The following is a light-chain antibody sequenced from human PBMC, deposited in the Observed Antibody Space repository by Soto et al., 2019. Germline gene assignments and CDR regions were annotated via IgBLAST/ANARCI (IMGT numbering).Light chain of an antibody. Sequence: IQLTQSPSSLSASIGDXVTXXXXASQDISYFLAWYQQKPGKAPNLLIYAASTLQSGVPSRFSGSGSGTDFTLTISSLQPEDFATYFCQQLNSYPLTFGQGTRLEIK. CDR3: QQLNSYPLT. J-gene: IGKJ5*01. CDR1: QDISYF. V-gene: IGKV1-9*01. CDR2: AAS.